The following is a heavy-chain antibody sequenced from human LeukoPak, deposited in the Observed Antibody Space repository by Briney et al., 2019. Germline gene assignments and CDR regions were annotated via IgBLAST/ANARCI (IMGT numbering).Heavy chain of an antibody. V-gene: IGHV4-34*01. CDR3: ARHAPLTTVVTL. Sequence: PSETLSLTCAVYGGSFSGYYWIWIRQPPGKGLEWIGEINHSGSTNYNPSLKSRVTISVDTSKNQFSLKLSSVTAADTAVYYCARHAPLTTVVTLWGQGTLVTVSS. D-gene: IGHD4-23*01. CDR1: GGSFSGYY. J-gene: IGHJ4*02. CDR2: INHSGST.